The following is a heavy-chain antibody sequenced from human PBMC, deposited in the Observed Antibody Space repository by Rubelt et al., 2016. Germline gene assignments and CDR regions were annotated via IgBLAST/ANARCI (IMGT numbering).Heavy chain of an antibody. V-gene: IGHV6-1*01. D-gene: IGHD4-17*01. CDR3: ARTYTNDYGAHLLFDY. CDR1: GDSVSSDSAA. Sequence: QVQLQQSGPGLVKPSQTLSLTCAISGDSVSSDSAAWNWIRQSPSRGLEWLGRTYYRSKWYNEYALSVQSRISINQDTSKNQFSLHVKSVTPEETAVYYCARTYTNDYGAHLLFDYWGQGTLVTVSS. CDR2: TYYRSKWYN. J-gene: IGHJ4*02.